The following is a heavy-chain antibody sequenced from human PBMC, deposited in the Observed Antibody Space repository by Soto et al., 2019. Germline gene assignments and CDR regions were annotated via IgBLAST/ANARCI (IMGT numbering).Heavy chain of an antibody. CDR1: GGRFSSYA. Sequence: SVKGACKASGGRFSSYASSWVRKTTRQGLEWMGGIIPIFGTANYAQKFQGRVTITADESTSTAYMELSSLRSEDTAVYYCARDDYDSSGYYRTKYHYWGQGTLVTVSS. V-gene: IGHV1-69*13. CDR3: ARDDYDSSGYYRTKYHY. CDR2: IIPIFGTA. J-gene: IGHJ4*02. D-gene: IGHD3-22*01.